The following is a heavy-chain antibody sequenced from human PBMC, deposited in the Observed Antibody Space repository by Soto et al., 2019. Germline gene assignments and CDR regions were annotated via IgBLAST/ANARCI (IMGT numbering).Heavy chain of an antibody. D-gene: IGHD6-6*01. V-gene: IGHV3-64*01. CDR1: GFTLSGYA. CDR2: IGSNGVGT. J-gene: IGHJ6*03. Sequence: EVQLAESGGGLAQPGGSLRLSCAASGFTLSGYAMDGVRQPPGKGLEYVSGIGSNGVGTYYANSVQGRFTISRDNSKNTVYLQMGSLRPEDMAVYYCARRARPDFYYMDVWGKGTTVTVSS. CDR3: ARRARPDFYYMDV.